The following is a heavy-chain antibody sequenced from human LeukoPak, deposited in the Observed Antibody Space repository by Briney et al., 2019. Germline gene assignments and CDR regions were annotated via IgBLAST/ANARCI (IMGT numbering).Heavy chain of an antibody. CDR1: GFIFSSYW. CDR3: ARVRGDYCFDY. D-gene: IGHD3-16*01. Sequence: PGGSLRLSCAASGFIFSSYWMTWVRQAPGKGLEWVANIKQGGSENSYVDSVKGRFTISRDNAKNSLYLQLNSLRAEDTAVYYCARVRGDYCFDYWGQGTLVTVSS. CDR2: IKQGGSEN. V-gene: IGHV3-7*01. J-gene: IGHJ4*02.